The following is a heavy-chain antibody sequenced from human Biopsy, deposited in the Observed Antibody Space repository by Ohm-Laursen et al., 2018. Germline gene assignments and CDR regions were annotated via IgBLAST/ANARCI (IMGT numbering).Heavy chain of an antibody. CDR1: GFKFHDYA. CDR3: VKDRGAAGTDYYYGMDV. J-gene: IGHJ6*02. Sequence: SLRLSCAASGFKFHDYAMHWVRQVPGKGLEWVAGISWNGPLKLYADSVKGRFTISRDNSKNTLYLQMNSLRAEDTAVFYCVKDRGAAGTDYYYGMDVWGQGTTVTVSS. V-gene: IGHV3-9*01. D-gene: IGHD6-25*01. CDR2: ISWNGPLK.